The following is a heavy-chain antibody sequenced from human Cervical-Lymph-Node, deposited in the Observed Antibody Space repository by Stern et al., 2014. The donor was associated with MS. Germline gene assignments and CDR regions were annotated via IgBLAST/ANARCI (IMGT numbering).Heavy chain of an antibody. CDR2: IYPDDSDI. CDR3: ARPPPRRKWDDPNYGMDV. D-gene: IGHD1-1*01. CDR1: GYTFTNNW. V-gene: IGHV5-51*03. Sequence: EVQLVESGAEVKKPGESLKISCKGSGYTFTNNWIAWVRQMPGKGLEWMGIIYPDDSDIRYSPSLQGQVPISADKSHSTAYPQWSSLRAADSAVYYWARPPPRRKWDDPNYGMDVWGQGTTVTVSS. J-gene: IGHJ6*02.